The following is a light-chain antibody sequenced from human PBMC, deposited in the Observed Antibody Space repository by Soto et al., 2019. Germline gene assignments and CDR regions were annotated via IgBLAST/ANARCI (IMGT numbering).Light chain of an antibody. CDR2: GAS. CDR1: QSVSSN. J-gene: IGKJ4*01. V-gene: IGKV3-15*01. CDR3: QQYNNWPVT. Sequence: EIVMTQSPATLSASLRERATVSCRASQSVSSNLAWYQQKPGQAHRLLIYGASTRATGIPARFSGSGSGTEFTLTISGLQSEDFATYYCQQYNNWPVTFGGGTKVDIK.